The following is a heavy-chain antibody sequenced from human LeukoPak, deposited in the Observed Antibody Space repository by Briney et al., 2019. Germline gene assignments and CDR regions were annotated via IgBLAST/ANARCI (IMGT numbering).Heavy chain of an antibody. CDR2: ISGTGST. Sequence: GGSLRLSCAASGFTVSSNYMSWARQAPGKGLEWVSVISGTGSTYYADSVKGRFTISRDNSRNTLYLQMNSLRAEDTAVYYCARDRPDPSSSYYFDYGGPENGDTVSS. V-gene: IGHV3-66*01. J-gene: IGHJ4*02. CDR1: GFTVSSNY. D-gene: IGHD6-6*01. CDR3: ARDRPDPSSSYYFDY.